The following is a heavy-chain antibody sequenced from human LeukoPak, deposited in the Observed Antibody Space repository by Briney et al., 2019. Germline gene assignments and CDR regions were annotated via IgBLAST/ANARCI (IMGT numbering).Heavy chain of an antibody. D-gene: IGHD5-24*01. CDR1: GFTFSSYS. J-gene: IGHJ4*02. Sequence: TGGSLRLSCAASGFTFSSYSMNWVRQAPGKGLEWVSSISSSSSYIYYADSVKGRFTISRDNAKNSLYLQMNSLRAEDTAVYYCARVPPHGYNYYFDYWGQGTLVTVSS. CDR2: ISSSSSYI. V-gene: IGHV3-21*01. CDR3: ARVPPHGYNYYFDY.